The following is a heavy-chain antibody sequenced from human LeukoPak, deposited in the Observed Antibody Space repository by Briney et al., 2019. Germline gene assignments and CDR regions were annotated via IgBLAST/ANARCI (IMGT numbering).Heavy chain of an antibody. CDR2: ISAYNGNT. CDR3: AREYYGDSRLESFDI. J-gene: IGHJ3*02. D-gene: IGHD4-17*01. V-gene: IGHV1-18*01. CDR1: GYTFTSYG. Sequence: ASVKVSCKASGYTFTSYGISWVRQAPGQGLEWMGWISAYNGNTNYAQKLQGRVTMTTDTSTSTAYMELRSLRSDDTAVYYCAREYYGDSRLESFDIWGQGTMVTVSS.